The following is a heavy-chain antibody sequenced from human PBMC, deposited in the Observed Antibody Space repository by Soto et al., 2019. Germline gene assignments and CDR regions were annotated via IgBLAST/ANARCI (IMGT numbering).Heavy chain of an antibody. Sequence: GGSLRLSCAASGFTFSSYAMSWVRQAPGKGLEWVSAISGSGGSTYYADSVKGRFTISRDNSKNTLYLQMNRLRAEATVVYYCAKGLESARGGVDYWGQGTLVTVSS. CDR3: AKGLESARGGVDY. D-gene: IGHD3-16*01. CDR2: ISGSGGST. V-gene: IGHV3-23*01. J-gene: IGHJ4*02. CDR1: GFTFSSYA.